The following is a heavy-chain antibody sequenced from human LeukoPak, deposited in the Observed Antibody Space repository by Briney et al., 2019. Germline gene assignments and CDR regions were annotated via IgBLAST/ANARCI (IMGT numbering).Heavy chain of an antibody. D-gene: IGHD3-10*01. CDR2: TYYRSKWFN. J-gene: IGHJ4*02. CDR3: ARKDGSGMFFDY. CDR1: GDNVSSNSAA. V-gene: IGHV6-1*01. Sequence: SQTLSLTCAISGDNVSSNSAAWNWIRQSPSRGLEWLGRTYYRSKWFNDYAVSVRSRITINPDTSKNQFSLQLNSVTPEDTAVYYCARKDGSGMFFDYWGQGTLVTVSS.